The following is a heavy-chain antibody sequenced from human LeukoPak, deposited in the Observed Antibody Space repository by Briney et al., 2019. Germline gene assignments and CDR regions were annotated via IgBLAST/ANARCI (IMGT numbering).Heavy chain of an antibody. CDR1: GGSFSGYY. CDR3: ARVRRGYSYGYNWFDP. V-gene: IGHV4-34*01. Sequence: SETLSPTCAVYGGSFSGYYWSWIRQPPGKGLEWIGEINHSGSTNYNPSLKSRVTISVDTSKNQFSLKLSSVTAADTAVYYCARVRRGYSYGYNWFDPWGQGTLVTVSS. D-gene: IGHD5-18*01. J-gene: IGHJ5*02. CDR2: INHSGST.